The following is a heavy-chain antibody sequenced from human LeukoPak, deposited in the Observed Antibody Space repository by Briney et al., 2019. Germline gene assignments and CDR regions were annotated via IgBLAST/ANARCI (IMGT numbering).Heavy chain of an antibody. CDR1: GGTFRRYA. CDR2: IITIFGTA. J-gene: IGHJ6*03. V-gene: IGHV1-69*01. Sequence: SVKVSCKASGGTFRRYAISWVRQAPAQGPEWMGGIITIFGTANYAQKFQGRVTITPDGSTSTAYMELSSLRSEDTAVYYCARVEQLGLEWLSQYYYYMDVWGKGNPVTVSS. D-gene: IGHD3-3*01. CDR3: ARVEQLGLEWLSQYYYYMDV.